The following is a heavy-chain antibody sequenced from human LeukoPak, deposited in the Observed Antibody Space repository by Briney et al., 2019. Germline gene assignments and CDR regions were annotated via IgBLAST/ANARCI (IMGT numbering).Heavy chain of an antibody. CDR2: ISWNSGSI. CDR1: GFTFDDYA. D-gene: IGHD6-19*01. Sequence: PGRSLRLSCAASGFTFDDYAMHWVRQAPGKGLEWVSGISWNSGSIGYADSVKGRFTISRDNAKNSLYLQMNSLRSEDTAVYYCARGSSGWPYYFDYWGQGTLVTVPS. CDR3: ARGSSGWPYYFDY. V-gene: IGHV3-9*01. J-gene: IGHJ4*02.